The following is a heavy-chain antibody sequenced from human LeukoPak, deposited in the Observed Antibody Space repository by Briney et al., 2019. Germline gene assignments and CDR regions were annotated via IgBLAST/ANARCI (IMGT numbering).Heavy chain of an antibody. CDR3: ARAVSAHSDTMYYFDY. D-gene: IGHD2-21*02. V-gene: IGHV4-38-2*02. Sequence: TSETLSLTCSVSGYSISSGYFWGWIRQPPGKGLEWIGSIYHSGSTYYNPSLRSRVTISLDTSKNQFSLRLTSVTAADTAVYYCARAVSAHSDTMYYFDYWGQGTLVTVSS. CDR1: GYSISSGYF. J-gene: IGHJ4*02. CDR2: IYHSGST.